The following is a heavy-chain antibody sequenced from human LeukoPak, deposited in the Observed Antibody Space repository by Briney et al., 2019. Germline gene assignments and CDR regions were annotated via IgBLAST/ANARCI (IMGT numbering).Heavy chain of an antibody. CDR3: ARRVLPAARGGWFDP. Sequence: SETLSLTCTVSGGSISSSSYYWGWIRQPPGKGLEWIGSIYYSGSTYYNPSLKSRVTISVDTSKNQFSLKLSSVTAADTAVYYCARRVLPAARGGWFDPWGQGTLVTVSS. CDR2: IYYSGST. J-gene: IGHJ5*02. D-gene: IGHD2-2*01. CDR1: GGSISSSSYY. V-gene: IGHV4-39*07.